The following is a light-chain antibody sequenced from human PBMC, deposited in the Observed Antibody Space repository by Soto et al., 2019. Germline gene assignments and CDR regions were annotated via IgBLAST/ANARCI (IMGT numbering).Light chain of an antibody. CDR1: QSVSSW. J-gene: IGKJ1*01. V-gene: IGKV1-5*03. Sequence: DIQVTQSPSTLSASVGDRVTITCRASQSVSSWLAWYQQKPGKAPKLLIYKASTLESGVPSRFSGSGSGTEFTLTISSLQPDDFATSYCQQYNTYWTFGQGTKVEIK. CDR3: QQYNTYWT. CDR2: KAS.